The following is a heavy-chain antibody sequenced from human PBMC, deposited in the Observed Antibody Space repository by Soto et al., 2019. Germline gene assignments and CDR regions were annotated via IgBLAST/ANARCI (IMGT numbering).Heavy chain of an antibody. CDR3: ARDKPRDCSGGSCIYYYYGMDV. CDR2: ISSSSSYI. Sequence: EVQLVESGGGLVKPGGSLRLSCAASGFTFSSYSMNWVRQAPGKGLEWVSSISSSSSYIYYADSVKGRFTISRDNAKNSLYLQMNRLRAEDTAVYYCARDKPRDCSGGSCIYYYYGMDVWGQGTTVTVSS. J-gene: IGHJ6*02. V-gene: IGHV3-21*01. CDR1: GFTFSSYS. D-gene: IGHD2-15*01.